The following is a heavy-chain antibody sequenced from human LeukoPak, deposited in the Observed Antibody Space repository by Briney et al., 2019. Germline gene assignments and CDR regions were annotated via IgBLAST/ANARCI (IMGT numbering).Heavy chain of an antibody. J-gene: IGHJ4*02. D-gene: IGHD6-6*01. CDR3: ARAGLGTARQNDY. Sequence: SETLSLTCTVSGGSISSGGYSWNWIRQPPGKGLEWIGYIYYSGATYYNPSLKSRVTMSVDTSKNQFSLQLSSVTAADTAVYYCARAGLGTARQNDYWGQGTLVTVSS. CDR1: GGSISSGGYS. V-gene: IGHV4-31*03. CDR2: IYYSGAT.